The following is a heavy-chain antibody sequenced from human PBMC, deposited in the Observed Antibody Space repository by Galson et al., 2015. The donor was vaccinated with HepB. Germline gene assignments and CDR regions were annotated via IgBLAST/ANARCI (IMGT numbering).Heavy chain of an antibody. Sequence: LRLSCAASGFTFSNAWMSWVRQAPGKGLEWVGRIKSKTDGGTTDYAAPVKGRFTISRDDSKNTLYLQMNSLKTEDTAVYYCTTDPITAMVYYFDYWGQGTLVTVSS. V-gene: IGHV3-15*01. CDR3: TTDPITAMVYYFDY. J-gene: IGHJ4*02. CDR1: GFTFSNAW. CDR2: IKSKTDGGTT. D-gene: IGHD5-18*01.